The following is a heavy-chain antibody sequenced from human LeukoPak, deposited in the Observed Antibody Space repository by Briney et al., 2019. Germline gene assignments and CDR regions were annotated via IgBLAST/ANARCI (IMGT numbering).Heavy chain of an antibody. CDR3: AKEPLTGDPLYYFDY. V-gene: IGHV3-33*06. CDR1: AFTFSSYG. D-gene: IGHD7-27*01. Sequence: GGSLRLSCAVSAFTFSSYGMHWVRQAPGKGLEWVAVIWYDGSNKYYADSVKGRFTISRDNSKNTLYLQMNSLRAEDTAVYYCAKEPLTGDPLYYFDYWGQGTLVTVSS. J-gene: IGHJ4*02. CDR2: IWYDGSNK.